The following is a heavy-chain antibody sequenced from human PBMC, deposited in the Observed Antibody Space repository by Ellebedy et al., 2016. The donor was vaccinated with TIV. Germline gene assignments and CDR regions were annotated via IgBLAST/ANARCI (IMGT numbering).Heavy chain of an antibody. J-gene: IGHJ4*02. CDR2: IYFSGTT. CDR1: GASISNTTYY. Sequence: MPSETLSLTCTVSGASISNTTYYWCWIRQPPGKGLEWIGSIYFSGTTYYNPSLNSRVTMSVDTSKNQFSLNLNSVTAADTAVYYCAREDTVTTHVDSWGQGTLDTVSS. D-gene: IGHD4-17*01. CDR3: AREDTVTTHVDS. V-gene: IGHV4-39*07.